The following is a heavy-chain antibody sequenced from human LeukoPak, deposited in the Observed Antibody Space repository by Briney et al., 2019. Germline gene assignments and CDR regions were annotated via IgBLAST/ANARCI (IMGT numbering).Heavy chain of an antibody. J-gene: IGHJ4*02. CDR1: GFTFSGFA. CDR3: TRHDNYYDISGPSH. D-gene: IGHD3-22*01. V-gene: IGHV3-73*01. CDR2: IRSKPNSYAT. Sequence: HPGGSLKLSCAASGFTFSGFAMHWVRQASGKGLEWVGRIRSKPNSYATAYAASVKGRFTISRDDSKNTAFLQVKSLKTEDTAVYYCTRHDNYYDISGPSHWGQGTLVTVSS.